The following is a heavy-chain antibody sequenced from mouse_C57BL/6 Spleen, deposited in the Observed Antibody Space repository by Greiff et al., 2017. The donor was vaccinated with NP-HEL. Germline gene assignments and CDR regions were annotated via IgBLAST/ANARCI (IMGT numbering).Heavy chain of an antibody. CDR2: INSDGSST. J-gene: IGHJ2*01. Sequence: EVKLMESEGGLVQPGSSMKLSCTASGFTFSDYYMAWVRQVPEKGLEWVAKINSDGSSTYYLDTLKSRSIISRDTSQNILYLQMSSLKSEDTATYYCARLWLRDYFDCWGQGTTLTVSS. D-gene: IGHD2-2*01. CDR3: ARLWLRDYFDC. CDR1: GFTFSDYY. V-gene: IGHV5-16*01.